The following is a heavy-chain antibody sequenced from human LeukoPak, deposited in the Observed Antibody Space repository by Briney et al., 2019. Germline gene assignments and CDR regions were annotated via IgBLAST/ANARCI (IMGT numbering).Heavy chain of an antibody. D-gene: IGHD6-13*01. V-gene: IGHV5-51*01. J-gene: IGHJ4*02. CDR2: IYPGDSDS. Sequence: GASLQISCKGSGYSFTSCWIGWVRQLPGKGLEWMGIIYPGDSDSRYSPSFQGQVTISADKSISTAYLQWSSLKASDTAMYYCARLTDSSSWYSFDYWGLGTLVTVSS. CDR3: ARLTDSSSWYSFDY. CDR1: GYSFTSCW.